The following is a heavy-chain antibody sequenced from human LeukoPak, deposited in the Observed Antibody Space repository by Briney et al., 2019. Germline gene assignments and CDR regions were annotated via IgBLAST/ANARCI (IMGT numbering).Heavy chain of an antibody. D-gene: IGHD4-17*01. CDR1: GFTFSDFY. V-gene: IGHV3-11*04. CDR3: ARVTVTTFSPTDYMDV. CDR2: ISTSSRNI. Sequence: PGGSLRLSCAASGFTFSDFYMTWIRQAPGKGLEWVSCISTSSRNIFQADSVKGRFTISRDNAKNSLYLQMNSLRAEDTAVYYCARVTVTTFSPTDYMDVWGKGTTVTISS. J-gene: IGHJ6*03.